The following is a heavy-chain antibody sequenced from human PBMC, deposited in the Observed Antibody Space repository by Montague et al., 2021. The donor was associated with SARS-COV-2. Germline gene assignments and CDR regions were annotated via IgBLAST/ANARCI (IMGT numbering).Heavy chain of an antibody. Sequence: PALVKPTQTLTLTCTFSGFSLSTSGMCVSWIRQPPGKALEWLALIDWDDDKYYSTSLKTRLTISKDTSKNQVVLTMTTMDPVDTATYYCARTYYDILTGYYTYDYWGQGTLVTVSS. J-gene: IGHJ4*02. CDR3: ARTYYDILTGYYTYDY. CDR2: IDWDDDK. V-gene: IGHV2-70*01. D-gene: IGHD3-9*01. CDR1: GFSLSTSGMC.